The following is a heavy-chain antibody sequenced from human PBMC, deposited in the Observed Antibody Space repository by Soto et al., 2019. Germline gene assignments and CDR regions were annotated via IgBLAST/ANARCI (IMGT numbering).Heavy chain of an antibody. V-gene: IGHV4-39*01. Sequence: SETLSLTCTVSGVSIHNSHSFWAWIRHPPGKGLEFIGSVYHNGGAHYNSSLKSRVTISVDTAHNQVSLRMRSLTAADTAVYYCGRVVEGATRHTDPDSWGQGILVT. CDR2: VYHNGGA. D-gene: IGHD2-21*01. J-gene: IGHJ5*01. CDR3: GRVVEGATRHTDPDS. CDR1: GVSIHNSHSF.